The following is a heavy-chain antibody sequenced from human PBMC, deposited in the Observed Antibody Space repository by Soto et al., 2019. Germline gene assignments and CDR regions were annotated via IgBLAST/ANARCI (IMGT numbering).Heavy chain of an antibody. Sequence: KTSETLSLTCAVYGGSFSGYYWSWIRQPPGKGLEWIGEINHSGSTNYNPSLKSRVTISVDTSKNQFSLKLSSVTAADTAVYYCARAVYCSSTSCYPYYYYGMDVWGQGTTVTVSS. CDR3: ARAVYCSSTSCYPYYYYGMDV. D-gene: IGHD2-2*01. CDR2: INHSGST. CDR1: GGSFSGYY. J-gene: IGHJ6*02. V-gene: IGHV4-34*01.